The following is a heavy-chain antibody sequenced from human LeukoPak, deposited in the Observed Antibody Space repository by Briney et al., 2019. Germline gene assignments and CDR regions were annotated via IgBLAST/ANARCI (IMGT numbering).Heavy chain of an antibody. CDR2: IYHSGST. J-gene: IGHJ5*02. D-gene: IGHD6-13*01. CDR3: ARNSYSSREGFDP. CDR1: GGSISSSNW. V-gene: IGHV4-4*02. Sequence: SETLSLTCAVSGGSISSSNWWSWVRQPPGKGLEWIGEIYHSGSTNYNPSLKSRVTISVDKSKNQFSLKLSSVTAADTAVYYCARNSYSSREGFDPWGQGTLVTVSS.